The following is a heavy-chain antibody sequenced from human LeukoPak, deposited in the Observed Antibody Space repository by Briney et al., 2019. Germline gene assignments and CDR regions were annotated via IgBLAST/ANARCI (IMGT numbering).Heavy chain of an antibody. V-gene: IGHV3-53*01. Sequence: GGSLRLSCAASGFTVSSNYTSWVRQTPGKGLEWVSVIYSGGSTYYADSAKGRFTISRDNSKNTLYLQMNSLRAEDTAVYYCAGSGWYKGVFDYWGQGTLVTVSS. D-gene: IGHD6-19*01. CDR1: GFTVSSNY. J-gene: IGHJ4*02. CDR3: AGSGWYKGVFDY. CDR2: IYSGGST.